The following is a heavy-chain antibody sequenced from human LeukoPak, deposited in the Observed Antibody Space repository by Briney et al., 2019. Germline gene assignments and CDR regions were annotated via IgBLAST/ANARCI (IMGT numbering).Heavy chain of an antibody. CDR3: ARDMARGVIIPSES. J-gene: IGHJ4*02. CDR2: IWYDGSNK. Sequence: GGSLRLSCAASGFTFSNAWMSWVRQAPGKGLEWVAVIWYDGSNKYYADSVKGRFTISRDNSKNTLYLQMNSLRAEDTAVYYCARDMARGVIIPSESWGQGTLVSVPS. V-gene: IGHV3-33*08. D-gene: IGHD3-10*01. CDR1: GFTFSNAW.